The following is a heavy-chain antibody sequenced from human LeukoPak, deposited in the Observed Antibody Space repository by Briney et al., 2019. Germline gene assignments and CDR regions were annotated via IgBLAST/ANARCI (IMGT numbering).Heavy chain of an antibody. CDR2: INPSGGST. Sequence: GASVKVSCKASGYTFTSYYMHWVRQAPGQGLEWMGIINPSGGSTSYAQKFQGRVTMTRDMSTSTVYMELSSLRSEDTAVYYCARRGPNDYGDYVLDYWGQGTLVTVSS. J-gene: IGHJ4*02. CDR3: ARRGPNDYGDYVLDY. V-gene: IGHV1-46*01. CDR1: GYTFTSYY. D-gene: IGHD4-17*01.